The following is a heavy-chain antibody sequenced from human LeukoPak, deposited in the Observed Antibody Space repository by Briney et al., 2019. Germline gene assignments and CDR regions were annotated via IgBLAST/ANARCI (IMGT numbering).Heavy chain of an antibody. CDR2: ITSSGTGT. CDR3: AKDRPNYYDSSGHYYRRNGDY. J-gene: IGHJ4*02. Sequence: GGSLRLSCAASGFTFNIYAMSWVRQAPGRGLEWVSSITSSGTGTFYADSVKGRFTISRDNSESTLYLQVNSLRAEDTAVYYCAKDRPNYYDSSGHYYRRNGDYWGQGTLVTVSS. D-gene: IGHD3-22*01. CDR1: GFTFNIYA. V-gene: IGHV3-23*01.